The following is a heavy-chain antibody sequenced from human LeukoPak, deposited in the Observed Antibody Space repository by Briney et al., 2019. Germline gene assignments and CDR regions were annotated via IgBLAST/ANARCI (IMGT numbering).Heavy chain of an antibody. V-gene: IGHV4-59*08. J-gene: IGHJ4*02. CDR3: ARHAPSPYDTSGYFPTYFFDY. CDR1: GGSINNYF. CDR2: ISTSGST. D-gene: IGHD3-22*01. Sequence: SETLSLTCTISGGSINNYFWSWLRQPPGKGLEWIGYISTSGSTNHNRALKSRVTISVHTSKNQFSLKLTSVTAADTAIYYCARHAPSPYDTSGYFPTYFFDYWGQGTLVTVSS.